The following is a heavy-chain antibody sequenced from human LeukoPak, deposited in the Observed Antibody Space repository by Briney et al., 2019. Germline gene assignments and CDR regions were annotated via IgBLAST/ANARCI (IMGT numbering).Heavy chain of an antibody. J-gene: IGHJ4*02. D-gene: IGHD3-22*01. CDR2: IYHSGNT. CDR1: PYSISSAYY. CDR3: ARVITSGYYFFDS. Sequence: PSETLFLTCTVSPYSISSAYYWGWIRQPPGKGLVWIGSIYHSGNTYYTPSLKSRVTISVDTSKNQFSLNLSSVTAADTAVYYCARVITSGYYFFDSWGQGTLVTVSS. V-gene: IGHV4-38-2*02.